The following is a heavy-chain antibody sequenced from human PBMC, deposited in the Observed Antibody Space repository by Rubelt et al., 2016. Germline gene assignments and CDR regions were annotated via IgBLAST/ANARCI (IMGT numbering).Heavy chain of an antibody. V-gene: IGHV4-34*01. CDR3: ASLTSSGWYFDY. J-gene: IGHJ4*02. D-gene: IGHD6-19*01. Sequence: QVQLQQWGAGLLKPSETLSLTCAVYGGSFSGYYWSWIRQPPGKGLEWIGEINHSGSTNYNPSLKSRVTISVDTSKNQFSLKLSSVTAADSAVYYCASLTSSGWYFDYWGQGTLVTVSS. CDR1: GGSFSGYY. CDR2: INHSGST.